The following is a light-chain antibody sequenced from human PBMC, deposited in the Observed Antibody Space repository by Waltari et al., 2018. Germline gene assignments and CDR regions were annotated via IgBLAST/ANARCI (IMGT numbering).Light chain of an antibody. CDR3: QQSHSSPLT. J-gene: IGKJ4*01. Sequence: DIQMTQSPTSLSASGGDRVAITCRASQGIRTFLNWYQQTGGRAPKLLIYDASSLEKGVPLRFSGSGSGTDFTLTITGLQREDFATYYCQQSHSSPLTFGGGTKVEI. V-gene: IGKV1-39*01. CDR1: QGIRTF. CDR2: DAS.